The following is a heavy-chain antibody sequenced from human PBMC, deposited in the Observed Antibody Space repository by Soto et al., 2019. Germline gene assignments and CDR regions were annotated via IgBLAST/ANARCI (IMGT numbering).Heavy chain of an antibody. CDR2: ISSSSSYI. CDR3: ALLYGSGSYYNGFDY. J-gene: IGHJ4*02. CDR1: GFTFSSYS. V-gene: IGHV3-21*01. D-gene: IGHD3-10*01. Sequence: GGSLRLSCAASGFTFSSYSMNWVRQAPGKGLEWVSSISSSSSYIYHADSVKGRFTISRDNAKNSLYLQMNSLRAEDTAVYYCALLYGSGSYYNGFDYWGQGTLVTVS.